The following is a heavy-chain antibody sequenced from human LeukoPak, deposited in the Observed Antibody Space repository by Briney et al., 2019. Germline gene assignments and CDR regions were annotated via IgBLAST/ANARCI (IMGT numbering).Heavy chain of an antibody. V-gene: IGHV3-48*02. CDR1: GFTFRDYS. Sequence: GGSLRLSRAASGFTFRDYSMNWVRQAPGKGLEWPSYISRGSNVIYYADSVKGRFTTSRDDAKNSLFLQMNSLRDEDTALYYCARDPGYSYAMDYWGQGTLVTVSS. CDR2: ISRGSNVI. J-gene: IGHJ4*02. D-gene: IGHD5-12*01. CDR3: ARDPGYSYAMDY.